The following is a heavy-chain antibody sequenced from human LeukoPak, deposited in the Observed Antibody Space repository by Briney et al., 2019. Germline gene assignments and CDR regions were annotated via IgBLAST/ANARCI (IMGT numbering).Heavy chain of an antibody. D-gene: IGHD3-10*01. V-gene: IGHV1-2*02. Sequence: ASVRVSCKASGYTFAGYYIPWVRQAPGQGPEWMGWINPNSGGTNFAQKFQGRVTMTRDTSISTAYMELSRLRSDDTAVYYCSRTDGSGLYYYYSGMDFWGQGTTVTVSS. CDR1: GYTFAGYY. CDR2: INPNSGGT. J-gene: IGHJ6*02. CDR3: SRTDGSGLYYYYSGMDF.